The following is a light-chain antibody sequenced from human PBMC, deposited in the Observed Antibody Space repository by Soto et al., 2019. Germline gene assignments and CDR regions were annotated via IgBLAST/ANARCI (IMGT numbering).Light chain of an antibody. CDR2: AAS. V-gene: IGKV1-39*01. CDR3: LQDFNYPWT. Sequence: DIQMTQSPSSLSASVVDRVTITFRASQSISSYLNWYQQKPGKAPKLLIYAASTLQSGVPSRFSGSGSGTDFTLTISSLQPEDFATYFCLQDFNYPWTFGQGTKVDIK. CDR1: QSISSY. J-gene: IGKJ1*01.